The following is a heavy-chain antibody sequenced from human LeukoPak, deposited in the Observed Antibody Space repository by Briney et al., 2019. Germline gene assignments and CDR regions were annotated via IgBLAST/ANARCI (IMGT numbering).Heavy chain of an antibody. D-gene: IGHD2-2*01. CDR1: GFTFSDYF. J-gene: IGHJ3*02. CDR3: ARVLCSSTNCYYAFDI. Sequence: PGGSLRLSCAASGFTFSDYFMSWIRQAPGKGLEWVSYISSSASTIYYADSVKGRFTISRDNAKNSLCLQMNSLRAEDTAVFYCARVLCSSTNCYYAFDIWGQGTMVTVSS. V-gene: IGHV3-11*04. CDR2: ISSSASTI.